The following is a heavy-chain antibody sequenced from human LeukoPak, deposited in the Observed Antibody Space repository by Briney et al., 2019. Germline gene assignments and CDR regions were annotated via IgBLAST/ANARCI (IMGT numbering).Heavy chain of an antibody. CDR3: ALPPTLDAFDI. Sequence: GGSLRLSCAASGFTFSSYAMSWVRQAPGKGLEWVSYISDSGGSTYYADSVKGRFTISRDNSKNTLYLQMNSLRAEDTAVYYCALPPTLDAFDIWGQGTMVTVSS. CDR2: ISDSGGST. CDR1: GFTFSSYA. J-gene: IGHJ3*02. V-gene: IGHV3-23*01.